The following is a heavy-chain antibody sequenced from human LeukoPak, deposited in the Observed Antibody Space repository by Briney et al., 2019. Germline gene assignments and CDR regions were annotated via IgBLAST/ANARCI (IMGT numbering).Heavy chain of an antibody. D-gene: IGHD7-27*01. Sequence: GGSLRLSCAGSRFTFTSYWMNWVRQAPGKGLEWVANIKQDGTQTYYVDSVKGRFTISRDNARSSLYLQMNSLRVEVTAVYYCASDLSQTGAFNIWGQGTMVTVSS. V-gene: IGHV3-7*01. CDR3: ASDLSQTGAFNI. CDR1: RFTFTSYW. J-gene: IGHJ3*02. CDR2: IKQDGTQT.